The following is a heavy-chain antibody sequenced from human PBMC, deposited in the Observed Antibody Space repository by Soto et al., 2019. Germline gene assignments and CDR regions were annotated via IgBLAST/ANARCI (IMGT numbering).Heavy chain of an antibody. V-gene: IGHV4-4*07. D-gene: IGHD1-1*01. CDR2: IYATGTT. CDR3: VRDGTKTLRDWFDP. CDR1: GASISGFY. Sequence: SETLYLPCTVSGASISGFYWSWIRKCAGKGLEWIGRIYATGTTDYNPSLKSRVMMSVDTSKKQFSLKLRSVTAADTAVYYCVRDGTKTLRDWFDPWGQGISVTVSS. J-gene: IGHJ5*02.